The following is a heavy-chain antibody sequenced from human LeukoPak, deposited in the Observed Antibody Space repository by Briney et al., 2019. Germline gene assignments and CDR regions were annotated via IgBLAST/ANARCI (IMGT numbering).Heavy chain of an antibody. CDR1: GFIFSNCA. CDR3: VRSAVIPDNWFDP. Sequence: GGSLRLSCAASGFIFSNCAMNWVRQAPGKGLEWVSVISDSGGSTYYADSVKGRFTISRDNSKNMLYLQMNSLRAEDTAVYLCVRSAVIPDNWFDPWGQGTLVTVSS. J-gene: IGHJ5*02. D-gene: IGHD2/OR15-2a*01. V-gene: IGHV3-23*01. CDR2: ISDSGGST.